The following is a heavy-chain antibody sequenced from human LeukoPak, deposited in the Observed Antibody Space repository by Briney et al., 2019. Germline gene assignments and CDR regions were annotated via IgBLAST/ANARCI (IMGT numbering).Heavy chain of an antibody. CDR2: ISGSGGST. V-gene: IGHV3-23*01. D-gene: IGHD1-1*01. CDR1: GFTFSSHG. CDR3: AKDPSDHRYI. J-gene: IGHJ3*02. Sequence: GGSLRLSCAASGFTFSSHGMSWVRQAPGKGLEWVSAISGSGGSTYYADSVKGRFTISRDNSKNTLYLQMNSLRAEDTAVYYCAKDPSDHRYIWGQGTMVTVSS.